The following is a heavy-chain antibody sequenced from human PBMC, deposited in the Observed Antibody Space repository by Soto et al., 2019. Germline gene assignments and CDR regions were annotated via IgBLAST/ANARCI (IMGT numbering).Heavy chain of an antibody. CDR2: IRVSTGNI. J-gene: IGHJ4*02. Sequence: ASVKVSCKASGYTFTNYGINWGRQAPGQGLEWMGWIRVSTGNINYAQKLQGRVTMTMDTSTSTAYMELRSLRSDDTAVYYCARDLDASGSYYTDYWGQGTLVTVSS. V-gene: IGHV1-18*01. CDR3: ARDLDASGSYYTDY. D-gene: IGHD3-10*01. CDR1: GYTFTNYG.